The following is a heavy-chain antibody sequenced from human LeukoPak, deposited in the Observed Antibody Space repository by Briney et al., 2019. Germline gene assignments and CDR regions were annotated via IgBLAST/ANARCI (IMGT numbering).Heavy chain of an antibody. CDR1: GGTFSSYA. CDR3: ARFPIFYCSSTSCYYFDY. Sequence: SVKVSCKASGGTFSSYAISWVRQAPGQGLEWMGGIIPIFGTANYAQKLQGRVTMTTDTSTSTAYMELRSLRSDDTAVYYCARFPIFYCSSTSCYYFDYWGQGTLVTVSS. D-gene: IGHD2-2*01. V-gene: IGHV1-69*05. J-gene: IGHJ4*02. CDR2: IIPIFGTA.